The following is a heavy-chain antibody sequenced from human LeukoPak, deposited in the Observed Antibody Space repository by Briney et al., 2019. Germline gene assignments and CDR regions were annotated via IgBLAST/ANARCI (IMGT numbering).Heavy chain of an antibody. CDR1: GGSISNYY. CDR3: ARGRSNYYGMDV. V-gene: IGHV4-59*01. CDR2: IDYRGST. D-gene: IGHD1-26*01. J-gene: IGHJ6*02. Sequence: SETLSLTCTVSGGSISNYYWSWIRQPPGKGLEWIAYIDYRGSTTYSPSLKSRVTMSVDTSKNLFSLKVSSVTAADTAVYYCARGRSNYYGMDVWGQGTTVTVSS.